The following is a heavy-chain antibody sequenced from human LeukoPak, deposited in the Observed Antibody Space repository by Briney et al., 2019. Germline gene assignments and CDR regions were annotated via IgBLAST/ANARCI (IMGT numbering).Heavy chain of an antibody. J-gene: IGHJ6*02. D-gene: IGHD6-19*01. CDR3: ARDSQYSSGWYFRGGYYGMDV. CDR1: GFTFSSYS. Sequence: GGSLRLSCAASGFTFSSYSMNWVRQAPGKGLEGVSSISSSSSYIYYADSVKGRFTISRDNAKNSLYLQMNSLRAEDTAVYYCARDSQYSSGWYFRGGYYGMDVWGQGTTVTVSS. V-gene: IGHV3-21*01. CDR2: ISSSSSYI.